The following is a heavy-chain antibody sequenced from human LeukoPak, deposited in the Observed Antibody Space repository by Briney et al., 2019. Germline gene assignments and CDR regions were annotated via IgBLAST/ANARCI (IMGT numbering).Heavy chain of an antibody. CDR1: GFTFSSYG. CDR2: IHSDGRTT. J-gene: IGHJ6*03. CDR3: VRDHYYSMDV. Sequence: GGSLRLSCAASGFTFSSYGMHWVRQPPGKGLVWVSRIHSDGRTTIYADSVKGRFTISIDNAKNTLYLLMNSLRADDAAIYYCVRDHYYSMDVWGKGTTVTISS. V-gene: IGHV3-74*01.